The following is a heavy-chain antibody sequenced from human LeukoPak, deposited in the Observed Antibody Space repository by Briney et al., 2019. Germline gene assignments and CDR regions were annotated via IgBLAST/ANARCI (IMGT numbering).Heavy chain of an antibody. CDR1: GFTFSDYY. D-gene: IGHD3-22*01. Sequence: GGSLRLSCTTSGFTFSDYYMSWIRQAPGEGLEWLSYISNDGKSIYYADSAKGRFTISRDNARNSLYLQMNSLRAEDTAVYYCAREELGSSGYSSLDCWGQGTLVTVSS. V-gene: IGHV3-11*04. CDR2: ISNDGKSI. J-gene: IGHJ4*02. CDR3: AREELGSSGYSSLDC.